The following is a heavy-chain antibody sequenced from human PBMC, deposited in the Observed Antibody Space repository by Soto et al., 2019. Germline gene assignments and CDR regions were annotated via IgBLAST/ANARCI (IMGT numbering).Heavy chain of an antibody. CDR1: GFTFSTYS. CDR3: ARDYYGDYYFDY. Sequence: EVQLVESGGNLVQPGGSLRLSCAASGFTFSTYSMNWVRQAPGRGLEWVSSISSTGSTIYYADSVKGRFTISRDSAKTSLYLQMNSLRAEDTAVYYCARDYYGDYYFDYWGRGTLVTVSS. D-gene: IGHD4-17*01. V-gene: IGHV3-48*01. J-gene: IGHJ4*02. CDR2: ISSTGSTI.